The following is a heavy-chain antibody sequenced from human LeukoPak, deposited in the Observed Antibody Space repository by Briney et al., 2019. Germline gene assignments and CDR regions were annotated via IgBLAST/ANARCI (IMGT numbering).Heavy chain of an antibody. CDR3: VRDRYSGNYRQAGTFAY. V-gene: IGHV3-30*03. CDR2: TSNQGNNI. J-gene: IGHJ4*02. CDR1: GSTFSSFG. Sequence: GGSLRLSCAASGSTFSSFGMHWVRQAPGKGLEWVALTSNQGNNIDYVNSVRGRFTISRDNSKSTLYLQMNSLRPEDTPIYYCVRDRYSGNYRQAGTFAYWGQGTLVTVSS. D-gene: IGHD1-26*01.